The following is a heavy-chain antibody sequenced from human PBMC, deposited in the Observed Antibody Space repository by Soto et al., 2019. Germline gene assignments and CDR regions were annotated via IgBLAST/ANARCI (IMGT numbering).Heavy chain of an antibody. CDR2: IYYSGST. Sequence: SETLSLTCTVSGGSISSCYWSWIRQPPGKGLEWIGYIYYSGSTNYNPSLKSRVTISVDTSKNQFSLKLSSVTAADTAVYYCARVGGYSSGRTNFDYWGQGTLVTVSS. J-gene: IGHJ4*02. CDR3: ARVGGYSSGRTNFDY. D-gene: IGHD6-19*01. CDR1: GGSISSCY. V-gene: IGHV4-59*01.